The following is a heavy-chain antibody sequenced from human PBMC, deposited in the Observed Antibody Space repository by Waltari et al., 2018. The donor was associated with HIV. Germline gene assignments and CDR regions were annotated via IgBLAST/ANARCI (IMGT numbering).Heavy chain of an antibody. J-gene: IGHJ3*02. CDR2: IYSGGST. CDR1: GFTVSSNY. Sequence: EVQLVETGGGLIQPGGSLRLSCAASGFTVSSNYMSWVRQAPGKGLEWVSVIYSGGSTYYADSVKGRFTISRDNSKNTLYLQMNSLRAEDTAVYYCERYAVTTSPDAFDIWGQGTMVTVSS. CDR3: ERYAVTTSPDAFDI. D-gene: IGHD4-17*01. V-gene: IGHV3-53*02.